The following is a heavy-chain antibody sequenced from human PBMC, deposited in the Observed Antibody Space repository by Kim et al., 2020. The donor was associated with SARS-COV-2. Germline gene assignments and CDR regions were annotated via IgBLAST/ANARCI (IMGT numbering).Heavy chain of an antibody. CDR2: IVVGSGNT. CDR1: GFTFTSSA. V-gene: IGHV1-58*02. D-gene: IGHD3-10*01. J-gene: IGHJ6*02. Sequence: SVKVSCKASGFTFTSSAMQWVRQARGQRLEWIGWIVVGSGNTNYAQKFQERVTITRDMSTSTAYMELSSLRSEDTAVYYCAATRSRYYYGSGSYNSYYGMDVWGQGTTVTVSS. CDR3: AATRSRYYYGSGSYNSYYGMDV.